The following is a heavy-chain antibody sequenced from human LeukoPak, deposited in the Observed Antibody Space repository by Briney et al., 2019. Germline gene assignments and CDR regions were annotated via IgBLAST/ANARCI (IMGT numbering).Heavy chain of an antibody. Sequence: PSYTLSLTCTVSGGSVRRYYLSWIRQPAGKGLEGIGRIYGTVSTYNPSLVRRLTLSVHTSNNHFSLKLRSVAAADTAIYYCARDSGTTGEVKIDPWGQGTLVTVSS. D-gene: IGHD3-10*01. CDR3: ARDSGTTGEVKIDP. CDR2: IYGTVS. J-gene: IGHJ5*02. V-gene: IGHV4-4*07. CDR1: GGSVRRYY.